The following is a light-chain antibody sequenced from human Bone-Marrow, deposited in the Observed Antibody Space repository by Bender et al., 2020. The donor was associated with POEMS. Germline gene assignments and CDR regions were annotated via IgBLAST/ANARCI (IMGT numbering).Light chain of an antibody. J-gene: IGLJ1*01. CDR1: SSDIGFDNF. CDR3: SSYGGNNNKV. V-gene: IGLV2-8*01. Sequence: ALTQAASVSGSPGQSITISCIGTSSDIGFDNFVSWYQHHPGNAPRLIIYKVSERPSGVPDRFSGSKSGNTASLTVSGLQAEDEADYYCSSYGGNNNKVFGTGTKVTVL. CDR2: KVS.